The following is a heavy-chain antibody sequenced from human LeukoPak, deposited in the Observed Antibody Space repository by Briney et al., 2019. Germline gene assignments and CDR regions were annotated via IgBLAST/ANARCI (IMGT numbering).Heavy chain of an antibody. J-gene: IGHJ4*02. V-gene: IGHV3-53*01. CDR3: ARRLRGEVTARPFDY. Sequence: PGGSLRLSCAASGFTVSSYYMSWVRQAPGKGLEWVSVIYIGGSTYYAGSVRGRFTISRDNSENTVFLQMNSLRAEDSAVYYCARRLRGEVTARPFDYWGQGTLVTVSS. CDR2: IYIGGST. CDR1: GFTVSSYY. D-gene: IGHD6-6*01.